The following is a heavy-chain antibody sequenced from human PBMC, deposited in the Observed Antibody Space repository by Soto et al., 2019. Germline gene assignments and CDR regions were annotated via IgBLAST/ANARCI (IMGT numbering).Heavy chain of an antibody. CDR3: VRGYNSGLSIHPYYVDL. D-gene: IGHD3-16*01. J-gene: IGHJ4*02. Sequence: PGESMKISCKGSVYRFTSYWIAWVRQLPGKGLEFMGIIYPGDFDTRYNPSFQGQVTISVDNSISTAYLQWSSLKAPDTAMYFCVRGYNSGLSIHPYYVDLWGQGTLVTVSS. V-gene: IGHV5-51*01. CDR1: VYRFTSYW. CDR2: IYPGDFDT.